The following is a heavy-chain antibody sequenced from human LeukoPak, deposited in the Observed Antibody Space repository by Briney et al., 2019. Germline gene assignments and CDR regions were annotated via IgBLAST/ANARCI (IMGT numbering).Heavy chain of an antibody. CDR1: GGTFSSYA. V-gene: IGHV1-69*01. CDR3: ARDDPRASPYVASVYYYYGMDV. Sequence: ASVKDSCKASGGTFSSYAISWVRQAPGQGLEWMGGIILMFGTVNYAQKFRGRVTITADESTSTAYMELRSLRSEDTAVYYCARDDPRASPYVASVYYYYGMDVWGQGTTVTVS. D-gene: IGHD3-10*02. J-gene: IGHJ6*02. CDR2: IILMFGTV.